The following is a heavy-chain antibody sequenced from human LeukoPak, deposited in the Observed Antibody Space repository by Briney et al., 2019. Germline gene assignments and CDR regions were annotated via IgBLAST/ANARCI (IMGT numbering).Heavy chain of an antibody. CDR2: IYYSGNT. J-gene: IGHJ4*02. CDR3: ARDSSSWYGEGY. Sequence: SETLSLTCTVSGGSISSSSYYWGWIRQPPGKGLEWIGSIYYSGNTYYNPSLKSRVTISVDTSKNQFSPKLSSVTAADTAVYYCARDSSSWYGEGYWGQGTLVTVSS. D-gene: IGHD6-13*01. CDR1: GGSISSSSYY. V-gene: IGHV4-39*01.